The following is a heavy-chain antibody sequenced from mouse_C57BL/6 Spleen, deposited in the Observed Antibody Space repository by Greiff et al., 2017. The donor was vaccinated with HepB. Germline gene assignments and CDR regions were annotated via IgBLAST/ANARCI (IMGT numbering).Heavy chain of an antibody. CDR2: IDPEDGDT. J-gene: IGHJ2*01. Sequence: EVQLQQSVAELVRPGASVKLSCTASGFNIKDYYMHWVKQRPEQGLEWIGRIDPEDGDTEYAPKFQGKATMTADTSSNTAYLQLSSLTSEDTAVYYCTTGAIYYDYDGDYWGQGTTLTVSS. V-gene: IGHV14-1*01. CDR3: TTGAIYYDYDGDY. D-gene: IGHD2-4*01. CDR1: GFNIKDYY.